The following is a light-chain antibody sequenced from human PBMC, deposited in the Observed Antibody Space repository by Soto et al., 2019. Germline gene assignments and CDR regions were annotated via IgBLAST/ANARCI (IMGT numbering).Light chain of an antibody. Sequence: QSALTQPASVSGSPGQSITISCTGTSSDVGGYNYVSWYQQHPGKAPKLMIYDVSNRPSGVSNRFSGSKSGNTASLTISGLQAEDEADYYCSSYTSSSTPVVFGGGTKHTVL. V-gene: IGLV2-14*01. CDR1: SSDVGGYNY. CDR3: SSYTSSSTPVV. CDR2: DVS. J-gene: IGLJ2*01.